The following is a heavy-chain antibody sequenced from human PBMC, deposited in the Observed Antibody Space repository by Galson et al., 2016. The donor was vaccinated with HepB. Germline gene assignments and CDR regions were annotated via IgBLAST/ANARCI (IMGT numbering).Heavy chain of an antibody. CDR1: GDSVSSINAA. CDR3: ASGTAYGSAFEI. J-gene: IGHJ3*02. V-gene: IGHV6-1*01. Sequence: CAISGDSVSSINAAWHWLRQSPSRGLEWLGRTYYRSKWYNDYATSLKGRIIITPDTSKNQFSLQLDSVSHEDTAVYYCASGTAYGSAFEIWGQGTLVIVSS. CDR2: TYYRSKWYN. D-gene: IGHD2-21*02.